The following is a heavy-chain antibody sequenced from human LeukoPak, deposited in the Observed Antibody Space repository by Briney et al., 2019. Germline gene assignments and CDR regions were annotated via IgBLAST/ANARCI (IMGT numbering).Heavy chain of an antibody. CDR2: INPSGGST. D-gene: IGHD1-26*01. Sequence: ASVTVSCKASGYTFTCYYMHWVRQAPGQGLEWMGIINPSGGSTSYAQKFQGRVTITADESTSTAYMELSSLRSEDTAVYYCAREGPYSGSYTYWGQGILVTVSS. V-gene: IGHV1-46*01. J-gene: IGHJ4*02. CDR3: AREGPYSGSYTY. CDR1: GYTFTCYY.